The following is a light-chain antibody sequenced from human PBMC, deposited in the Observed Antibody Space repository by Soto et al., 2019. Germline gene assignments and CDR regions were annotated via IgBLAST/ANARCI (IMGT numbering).Light chain of an antibody. CDR2: EVS. CDR3: SSYTSSSTLPYG. V-gene: IGLV2-14*01. CDR1: SSDVGGYDY. J-gene: IGLJ1*01. Sequence: QSALAQPASVSGSPGQSITISCTGTSSDVGGYDYVSWYQQHPGKAPKLMIYEVSDRPLGVSNRFSGSKSGNTASLTISGLQAEDEADYYCSSYTSSSTLPYGFGTGTKVTVL.